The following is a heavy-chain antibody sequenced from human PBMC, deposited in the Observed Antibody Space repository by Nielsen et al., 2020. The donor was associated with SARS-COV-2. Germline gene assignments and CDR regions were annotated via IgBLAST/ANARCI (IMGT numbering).Heavy chain of an antibody. CDR3: TTPLYYDYVWGSYRYPV. D-gene: IGHD3-16*02. CDR2: IKSKTDGGTT. J-gene: IGHJ4*02. V-gene: IGHV3-15*01. Sequence: VRQAPGKGLEWVGRIKSKTDGGTTDYAAPVKGRFTISRDDSKNTLYLQMNSLKTEDTAVYYCTTPLYYDYVWGSYRYPVWGQGTLVTVSS.